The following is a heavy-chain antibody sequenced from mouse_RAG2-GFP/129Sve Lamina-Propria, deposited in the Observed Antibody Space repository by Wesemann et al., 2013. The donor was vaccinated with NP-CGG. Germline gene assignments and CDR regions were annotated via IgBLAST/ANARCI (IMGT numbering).Heavy chain of an antibody. V-gene: IGHV1-76*01. Sequence: ARIYPGSGNTYYNEKFKGKATLTAEKSSSTAYMQLSSLTSEDSAVYFCARDGANWAWFAYWGQGTLVTVSA. CDR3: ARDGANWAWFAY. J-gene: IGHJ3*01. CDR2: IYPGSGNT. D-gene: IGHD4-1*01.